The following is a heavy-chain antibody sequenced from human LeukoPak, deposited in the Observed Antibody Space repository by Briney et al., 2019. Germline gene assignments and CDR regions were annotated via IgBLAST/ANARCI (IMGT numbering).Heavy chain of an antibody. Sequence: AGGSLKLSCAASGFTFSGSAMHWVRQASGKGLEWVGRIRSKANSYATAYAASVKGRFTISRDDSKNTAYLQMNSPKTEDTAVYYCTRRENDFWSGYDNPFFDYWGQGTLVTVSS. CDR3: TRRENDFWSGYDNPFFDY. J-gene: IGHJ4*02. V-gene: IGHV3-73*01. D-gene: IGHD3-3*01. CDR1: GFTFSGSA. CDR2: IRSKANSYAT.